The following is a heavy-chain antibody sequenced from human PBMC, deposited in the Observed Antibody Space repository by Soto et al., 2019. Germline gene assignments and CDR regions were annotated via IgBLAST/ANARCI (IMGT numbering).Heavy chain of an antibody. CDR2: INAGNGNT. Sequence: GASVKVSCKASGYTFTSYAMHWVRQAPGQRLEWMGWINAGNGNTKYSQRFQGRVTINPDTSKNQFSLQLNSVTPEDTAVYYCARGFPPYSSGWTVVYYFDYWGQGTLVTVSS. CDR1: GYTFTSYA. CDR3: ARGFPPYSSGWTVVYYFDY. D-gene: IGHD6-19*01. J-gene: IGHJ4*02. V-gene: IGHV1-3*01.